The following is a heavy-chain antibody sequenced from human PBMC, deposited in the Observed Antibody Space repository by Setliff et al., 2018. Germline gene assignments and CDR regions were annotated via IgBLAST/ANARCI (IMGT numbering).Heavy chain of an antibody. CDR3: ARAAVTSGARADYFDN. V-gene: IGHV4-39*07. D-gene: IGHD4-17*01. J-gene: IGHJ4*02. Sequence: SETLSLTCTVSGGSISSSSYYWGWIRQPPGKGLEWIGSIYHSGSTYYNPSLKSRVTISVDTSKNQFSLKLTSVTAADAAVYYCARAAVTSGARADYFDNWGRGTLVTVSS. CDR2: IYHSGST. CDR1: GGSISSSSYY.